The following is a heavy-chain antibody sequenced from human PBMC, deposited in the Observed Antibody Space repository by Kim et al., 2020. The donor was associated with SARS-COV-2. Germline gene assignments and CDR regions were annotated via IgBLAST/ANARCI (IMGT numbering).Heavy chain of an antibody. CDR3: ARDVRGGAFDI. D-gene: IGHD3-10*01. J-gene: IGHJ3*02. V-gene: IGHV3-11*06. CDR2: T. Sequence: TNYADSVKGRFTISRANAKNSLYLQMNSLRAEDTAVYYCARDVRGGAFDIWGQGTMVTVSS.